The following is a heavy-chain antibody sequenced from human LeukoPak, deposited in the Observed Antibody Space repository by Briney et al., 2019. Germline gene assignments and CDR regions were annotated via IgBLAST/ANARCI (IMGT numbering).Heavy chain of an antibody. CDR3: ARSTNEWIQLLDY. CDR1: GYTFTGYY. J-gene: IGHJ4*02. CDR2: ISAYNGNT. Sequence: ASVKVSCKASGYTFTGYYMHWVRQAPGQGLEWMGWISAYNGNTNYAQKLQGRVTMTTDTSTSTAYMELRSLRSDDTAVYYCARSTNEWIQLLDYWGQGTLVTVSS. V-gene: IGHV1-18*04. D-gene: IGHD5-18*01.